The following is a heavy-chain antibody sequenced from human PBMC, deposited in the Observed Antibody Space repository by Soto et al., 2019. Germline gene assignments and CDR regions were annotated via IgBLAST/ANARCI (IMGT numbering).Heavy chain of an antibody. CDR3: ARFCGYSYYYYGMDV. CDR1: GGSISSYY. D-gene: IGHD3-22*01. J-gene: IGHJ6*02. V-gene: IGHV4-59*01. Sequence: SETLSLTCTVSGGSISSYYWSWIRQPPGKGLEWIGYIYYSGSTNYNPSLKSRVTISVDTSKNQFSLKLSSVTAADTAVYYCARFCGYSYYYYGMDVWGQGTTVTVSS. CDR2: IYYSGST.